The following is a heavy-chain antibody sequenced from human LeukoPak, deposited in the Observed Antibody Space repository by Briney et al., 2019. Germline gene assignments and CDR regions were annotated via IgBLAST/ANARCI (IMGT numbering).Heavy chain of an antibody. CDR3: ARGGYYGLDV. V-gene: IGHV6-1*01. Sequence: SQTLSLTCAISGDSVSSNSASCDCIRQSPSTGLEWLGRTYYRSKWYNDYAVSVKSRITINPHTSKNQFSLQLNSVTPGDTAVYFCARGGYYGLDVLGQGTTVTVSS. CDR2: TYYRSKWYN. CDR1: GDSVSSNSAS. J-gene: IGHJ6*02.